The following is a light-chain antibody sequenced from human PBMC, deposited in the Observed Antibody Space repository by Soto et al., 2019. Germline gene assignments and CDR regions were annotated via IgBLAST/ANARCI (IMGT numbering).Light chain of an antibody. J-gene: IGKJ5*01. CDR1: QSVSTN. V-gene: IGKV3-15*01. Sequence: EIVMTQSPATLSVSPGERATVSCRTSQSVSTNLAWYQQKPGQVPRLLIYGPSTRAINIPDRFSGSGSGTEFTLTINSLQSEDFAVYYCHQYHRWPMTFGQGTRLEIK. CDR2: GPS. CDR3: HQYHRWPMT.